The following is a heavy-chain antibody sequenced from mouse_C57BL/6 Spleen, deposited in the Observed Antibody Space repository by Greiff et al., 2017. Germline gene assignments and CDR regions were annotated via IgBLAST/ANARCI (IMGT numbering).Heavy chain of an antibody. V-gene: IGHV1-64*01. D-gene: IGHD2-3*01. CDR1: GYTFTSYW. CDR2: IHPNSGST. CDR3: ARWGLIRGFDV. Sequence: QVQLQQPGAELVKPGASVKLSCKASGYTFTSYWMHWVKQRPGQGLEWIGMIHPNSGSTNYNEKFKSKATLTVDKSSSTAYMQLSSLTSEDSAVYYCARWGLIRGFDVWGTGTTVTVSS. J-gene: IGHJ1*03.